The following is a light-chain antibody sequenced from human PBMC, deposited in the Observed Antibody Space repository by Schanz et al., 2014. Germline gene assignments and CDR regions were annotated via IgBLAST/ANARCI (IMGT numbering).Light chain of an antibody. J-gene: IGKJ1*01. CDR2: DAS. Sequence: DIQMTQSPSSLSASVGDRVTITCQASQDISNDLNWYQQKPGKTPKLLIYDASNLEAGVPSRFSGSGSRTDFTFTISRLQPDDFATYYCQQYDSYSRTFGQGTKVEIK. V-gene: IGKV1-33*01. CDR3: QQYDSYSRT. CDR1: QDISND.